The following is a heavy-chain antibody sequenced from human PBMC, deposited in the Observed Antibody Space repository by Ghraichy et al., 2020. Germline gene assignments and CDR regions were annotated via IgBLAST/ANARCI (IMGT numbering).Heavy chain of an antibody. CDR2: IYYSGST. Sequence: SETLSLTCTVSGGSVSSGSYYWSWIRQPPGKGLEWIGYIYYSGSTNYNPSLKSRVTISVDTSKNQFSLKLSSVTAADTAVYYCASAYYDYVWPFDYWGQGTLVTVSS. V-gene: IGHV4-61*01. CDR1: GGSVSSGSYY. CDR3: ASAYYDYVWPFDY. D-gene: IGHD3-16*01. J-gene: IGHJ4*02.